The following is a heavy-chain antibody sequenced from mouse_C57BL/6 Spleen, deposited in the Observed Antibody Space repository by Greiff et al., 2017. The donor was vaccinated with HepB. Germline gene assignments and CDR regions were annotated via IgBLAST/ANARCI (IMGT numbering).Heavy chain of an antibody. CDR2: INPSSGYT. CDR3: ARWGGSSYWWYFDV. J-gene: IGHJ1*03. CDR1: GYTFTSYT. V-gene: IGHV1-4*01. D-gene: IGHD1-1*01. Sequence: VQLQQSGAELARPGASVKMSCKASGYTFTSYTMHWVKQRPGQGLEWIGYINPSSGYTKYNQKFKDKATLTADKTSSTAYMQLSSLTSEDSAVDYCARWGGSSYWWYFDVWGTGTTVTVSS.